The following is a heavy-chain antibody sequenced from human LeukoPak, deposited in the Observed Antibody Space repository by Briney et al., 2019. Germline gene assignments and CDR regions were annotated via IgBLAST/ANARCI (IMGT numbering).Heavy chain of an antibody. CDR1: GFTFSSYS. V-gene: IGHV3-21*01. Sequence: GGSLRLSCAVSGFTFSSYSMNWVRQAPGKGLEWVSFISTSSSYIYYAESVKGRFTISRDNAKNSLYLQMNSLRAEDTAVYYCARVSGYYYYYYMDVWGKGTTVTVSS. CDR3: ARVSGYYYYYYMDV. J-gene: IGHJ6*03. CDR2: ISTSSSYI.